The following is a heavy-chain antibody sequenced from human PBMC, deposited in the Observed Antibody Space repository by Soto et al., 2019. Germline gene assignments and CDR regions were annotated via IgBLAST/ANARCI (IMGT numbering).Heavy chain of an antibody. Sequence: SETLSLTCTVSGGSISSSSYYWGWIRQPPGKGLEWIGSIYYSGSTYYNPSLKSRVTISVDTSKNQFSLKLSSVTAADTAVYYCASTYYYDSSGPSWGQGTLVTVS. CDR1: GGSISSSSYY. CDR3: ASTYYYDSSGPS. J-gene: IGHJ4*02. D-gene: IGHD3-22*01. CDR2: IYYSGST. V-gene: IGHV4-39*01.